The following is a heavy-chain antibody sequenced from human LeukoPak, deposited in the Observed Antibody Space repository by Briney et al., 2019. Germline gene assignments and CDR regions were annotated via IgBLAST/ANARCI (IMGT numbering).Heavy chain of an antibody. V-gene: IGHV1-18*01. CDR2: ISAYNGDT. CDR3: ARGGYYGSGSFPDY. D-gene: IGHD3-10*01. Sequence: ASVKVSCKASGYSFASFGINWVRHAPGQGLEWMGWISAYNGDTNYAQNLQGRVTMTTDTSTSKAYMDLRSLRSDDTAVYYCARGGYYGSGSFPDYWGQGTLVTVSS. J-gene: IGHJ4*02. CDR1: GYSFASFG.